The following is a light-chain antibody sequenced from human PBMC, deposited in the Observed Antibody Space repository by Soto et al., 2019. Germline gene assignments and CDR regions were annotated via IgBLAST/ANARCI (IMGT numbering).Light chain of an antibody. J-gene: IGLJ2*01. CDR1: SSDVGGYRF. CDR3: CSYAGTYTVF. V-gene: IGLV2-11*01. CDR2: GVT. Sequence: QSVLTQPASVSGSPGQSITISCTGTSSDVGGYRFVSWYQHHPGEAPKLIIFGVTKRPSGVPDRFSGSKSGNTASLTISGLQAEDEADYFCCSYAGTYTVFFGGGTKLTVL.